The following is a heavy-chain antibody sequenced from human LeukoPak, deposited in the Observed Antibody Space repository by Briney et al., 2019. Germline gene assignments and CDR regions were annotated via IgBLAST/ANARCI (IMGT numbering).Heavy chain of an antibody. CDR2: IKSKTDDGTT. Sequence: GGSLRLSCAASGFTFSNACMSWARQAPGRGLEWVGRIKSKTDDGTTDYAAPVKGRFSISRDDSKNTLYLQMNSLKTEDTAVYYCTTETGKWLRFLARESRYNYYYYMDVWGKGTTVTISS. J-gene: IGHJ6*03. V-gene: IGHV3-15*01. CDR3: TTETGKWLRFLARESRYNYYYYMDV. D-gene: IGHD5-12*01. CDR1: GFTFSNAC.